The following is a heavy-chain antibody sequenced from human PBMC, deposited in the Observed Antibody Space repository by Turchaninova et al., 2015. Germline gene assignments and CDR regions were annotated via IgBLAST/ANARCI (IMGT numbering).Heavy chain of an antibody. CDR2: IIVGSGNT. J-gene: IGHJ5*02. CDR3: AAERYDGSCCWFDP. V-gene: IGHV1-58*01. CDR1: GFSFATSA. Sequence: QMQVVQSGPEVKNPGTSVRVSCKTSGFSFATSAVQWVRQARGQHLEWVGWIIVGSGNTHYAQTLKERVTITRDMSTSTAYLELRSLRSADTAVYYCAAERYDGSCCWFDPWGQGTLVTVSP. D-gene: IGHD1-26*01.